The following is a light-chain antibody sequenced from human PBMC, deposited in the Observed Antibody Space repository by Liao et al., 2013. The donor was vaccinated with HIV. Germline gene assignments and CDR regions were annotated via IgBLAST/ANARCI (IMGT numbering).Light chain of an antibody. CDR1: KLGDKY. CDR2: QDT. CDR3: YSAADNNGV. V-gene: IGLV3-1*01. Sequence: SYELTQPPSVSVSPGQTASITCSGDKLGDKYACWYQQKPGQSPVLVIYQDTKRPSGIPERFSGSNSGNTATLTISGAQVEDEADYYCYSAADNNGVFGGGTKLTVL. J-gene: IGLJ3*02.